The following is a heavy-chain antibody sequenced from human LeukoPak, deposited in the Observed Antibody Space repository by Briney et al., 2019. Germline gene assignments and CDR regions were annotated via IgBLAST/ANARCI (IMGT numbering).Heavy chain of an antibody. Sequence: SETLSLTCSVSTGSISTYYXXXIRQSPGKXXXWIGYIYXGGTTSYNPSLXRRVTISVDSPKNQFFLRLTSLTAADTALYYCARHGGSLDYFDSWGPGSLVIVSS. J-gene: IGHJ4*02. V-gene: IGHV4-59*08. CDR2: IYXGGTT. CDR1: TGSISTYY. CDR3: ARHGGSLDYFDS. D-gene: IGHD2-15*01.